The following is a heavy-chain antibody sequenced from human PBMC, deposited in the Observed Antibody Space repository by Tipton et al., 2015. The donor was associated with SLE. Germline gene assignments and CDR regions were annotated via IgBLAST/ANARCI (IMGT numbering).Heavy chain of an antibody. Sequence: TLSLTCTVSGGSISSGSYYWSWIRQPAGKGLEWIGYIYTSGSTNYNPSLKSRVTISVDTSKNQFSLKLSSVTAADTAVYYCARDRGSSWLPRLDYWGQGTLVTVSS. CDR1: GGSISSGSYY. CDR2: IYTSGST. J-gene: IGHJ4*02. V-gene: IGHV4-61*09. CDR3: ARDRGSSWLPRLDY. D-gene: IGHD6-13*01.